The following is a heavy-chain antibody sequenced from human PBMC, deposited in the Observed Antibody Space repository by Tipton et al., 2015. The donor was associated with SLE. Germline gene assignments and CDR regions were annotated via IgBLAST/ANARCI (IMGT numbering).Heavy chain of an antibody. V-gene: IGHV4-39*07. D-gene: IGHD3-10*01. CDR2: IYYSGST. CDR1: GGSISSSSYY. CDR3: ARAGYYYGSGSYQRYYYYYMDV. J-gene: IGHJ6*03. Sequence: TLSLTCTVSGGSISSSSYYWGWIRQPPGKGLEWIGSIYYSGSTYYNPSLKSRVTISVDTSKNQFSLTLSSVTAADTAVYYCARAGYYYGSGSYQRYYYYYMDVWGKGTTVTVSS.